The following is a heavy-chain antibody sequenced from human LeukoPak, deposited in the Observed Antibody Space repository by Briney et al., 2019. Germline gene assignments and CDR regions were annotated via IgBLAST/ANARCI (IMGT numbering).Heavy chain of an antibody. V-gene: IGHV3-30*14. CDR1: GFTFSSYA. Sequence: PGRSLRLSCAASGFTFSSYAMHWVRQAPGKGLEWVALISYHGSNKYYADSVKGRFTISRDNSKNTLYLQMNSLRAEDTAVYYCARSVGELLFSGAFDIWGQGTMVTVSS. D-gene: IGHD3-10*01. CDR3: ARSVGELLFSGAFDI. CDR2: ISYHGSNK. J-gene: IGHJ3*02.